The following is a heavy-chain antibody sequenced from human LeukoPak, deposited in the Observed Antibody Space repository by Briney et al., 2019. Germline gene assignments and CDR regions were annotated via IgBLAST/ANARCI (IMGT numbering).Heavy chain of an antibody. V-gene: IGHV3-23*01. CDR3: AKLNDNYYYYGMDV. Sequence: GGSLRLSCAASGFTFSTYAMSWVRQAPGKGLEWVSLISGSGGSTYYADSVKGRFTISRDNSKSTLYLQMNSLRAEDTAVYYCAKLNDNYYYYGMDVWGQGTTVTVSS. CDR1: GFTFSTYA. CDR2: ISGSGGST. J-gene: IGHJ6*02. D-gene: IGHD1-1*01.